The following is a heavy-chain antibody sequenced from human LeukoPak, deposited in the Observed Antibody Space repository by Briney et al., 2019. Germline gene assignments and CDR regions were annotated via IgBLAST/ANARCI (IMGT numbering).Heavy chain of an antibody. CDR2: IYYSGST. V-gene: IGHV4-59*01. Sequence: PSETLSLTCTVSGGSISNYYWSWIRQPPGKGLEWIGYIYYSGSTNYNPSLKSRVIISVDTSKNQFSLKLSSGAAADTAVYYCARDYGDYFDYWGQGTLVTVSS. CDR1: GGSISNYY. D-gene: IGHD4-17*01. CDR3: ARDYGDYFDY. J-gene: IGHJ4*02.